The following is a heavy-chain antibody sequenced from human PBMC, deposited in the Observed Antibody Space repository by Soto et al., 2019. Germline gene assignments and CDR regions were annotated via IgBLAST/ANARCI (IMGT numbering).Heavy chain of an antibody. V-gene: IGHV1-2*02. Sequence: QVHLVQSGAEVKQPGASVKVSCKASGYTFSVYHMHWVRQAPGQGLEWMGWVNPNSGGTNYAQSFEGRVTMTRDTSINTAYMKLSRLTSDDTAVYYCAKELQRGMDVWGQGTTVTVSS. CDR3: AKELQRGMDV. CDR2: VNPNSGGT. D-gene: IGHD4-4*01. CDR1: GYTFSVYH. J-gene: IGHJ6*02.